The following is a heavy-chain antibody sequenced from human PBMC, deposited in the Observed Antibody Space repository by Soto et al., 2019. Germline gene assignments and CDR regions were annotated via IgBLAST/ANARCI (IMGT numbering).Heavy chain of an antibody. CDR3: ARPTGSFDY. D-gene: IGHD7-27*01. CDR1: GFTFSSYA. CDR2: VSYDGGSE. J-gene: IGHJ4*02. Sequence: QVQLVESGGGVVQPGRSLRLSCAASGFTFSSYAMHWVRQAPGKGLECVAVVSYDGGSEYYADSVKGRFSISRDNSKNTLYLQMNSLRAEDTAVYYCARPTGSFDYWGQGTLVTVSS. V-gene: IGHV3-30-3*01.